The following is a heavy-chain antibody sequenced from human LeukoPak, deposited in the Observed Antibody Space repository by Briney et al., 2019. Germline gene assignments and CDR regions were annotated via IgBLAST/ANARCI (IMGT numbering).Heavy chain of an antibody. CDR3: AELGITMIGGV. CDR1: GFTFSNYA. V-gene: IGHV3-23*01. CDR2: INGNGGST. Sequence: GGSLRVSCAASGFTFSNYAMSWVRQAPGKGLEWVSGINGNGGSTYNADSVKGRFTISRDNAKNSLYLQMNSLRAEDTAVYYCAELGITMIGGVWGKGTTVTISS. J-gene: IGHJ6*04. D-gene: IGHD3-10*02.